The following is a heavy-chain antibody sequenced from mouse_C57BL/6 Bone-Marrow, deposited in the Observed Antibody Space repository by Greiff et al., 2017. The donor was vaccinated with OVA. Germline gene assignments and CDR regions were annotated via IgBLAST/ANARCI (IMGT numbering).Heavy chain of an antibody. CDR3: ARDGYYIDY. Sequence: VKLQQPGAELVKPGASVKLSCKASGYTFTSYWMHWVKQRPGQGLEWIGMIHPNSGSTNYNEKFKSKATLTVDKSSSTAYMQLSSLTSEDAAVYYCARDGYYIDYWGQGTTLTVSS. V-gene: IGHV1-64*01. J-gene: IGHJ2*01. CDR2: IHPNSGST. D-gene: IGHD2-3*01. CDR1: GYTFTSYW.